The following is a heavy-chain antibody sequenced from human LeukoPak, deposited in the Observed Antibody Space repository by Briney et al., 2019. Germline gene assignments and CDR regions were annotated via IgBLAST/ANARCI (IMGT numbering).Heavy chain of an antibody. CDR2: ISSSSSTI. Sequence: GGSLRLSCAASGFTFSSYSMNWVRQAPGKGLEWVSYISSSSSTIYYADSVKGRFTISRDNAKNSLYLQMNSLRAEDTAVYYCARDPKGGSGDYWGQGTLVTVSS. J-gene: IGHJ4*02. CDR1: GFTFSSYS. D-gene: IGHD3-10*01. V-gene: IGHV3-48*04. CDR3: ARDPKGGSGDY.